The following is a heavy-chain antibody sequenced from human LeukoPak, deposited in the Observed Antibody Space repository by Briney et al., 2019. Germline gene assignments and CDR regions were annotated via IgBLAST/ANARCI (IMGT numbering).Heavy chain of an antibody. CDR3: ARLGATQYWYFDL. CDR2: IYYSGST. J-gene: IGHJ2*01. D-gene: IGHD1-26*01. Sequence: PSETLSLTCTDSGGSISSYYWSWIRQPPGKGLEWIGYIYYSGSTNYNPSLKSRVTISVDTSKNQFSLKLSSVTAADTAVYYCARLGATQYWYFDLWGRGTLVTVSS. CDR1: GGSISSYY. V-gene: IGHV4-59*01.